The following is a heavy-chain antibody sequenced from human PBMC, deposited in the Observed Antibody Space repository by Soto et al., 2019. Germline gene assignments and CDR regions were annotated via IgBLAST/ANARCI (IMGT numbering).Heavy chain of an antibody. D-gene: IGHD6-13*01. CDR2: IYPGDSDT. CDR1: GYSFTRYW. J-gene: IGHJ6*02. V-gene: IGHV5-51*01. Sequence: GEALKVSCKGSGYSFTRYWIGWVRQMPGKGLECMGIIYPGDSDTRYSPSFQGQVTISADKSISTAYLQWSSLEASDTAMYYCARTAAAGKYYYGMDVWGQGTTVTVSS. CDR3: ARTAAAGKYYYGMDV.